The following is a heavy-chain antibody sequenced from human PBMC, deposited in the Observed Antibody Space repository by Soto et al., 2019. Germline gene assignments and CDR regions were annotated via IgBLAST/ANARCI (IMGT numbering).Heavy chain of an antibody. J-gene: IGHJ6*02. CDR1: GFSFSTYP. V-gene: IGHV3-23*01. Sequence: EVQLLESGGGLGQPGGSLRLSCAASGFSFSTYPMTWVRQAPGKRLEGVSSISGSGGDTYYIDSVKGRFTISRDNSKNTVYLQMNSLRADDTAVHYCAKILSTVTTYYYGMDVWGQGTTVTVSS. CDR3: AKILSTVTTYYYGMDV. CDR2: ISGSGGDT. D-gene: IGHD4-17*01.